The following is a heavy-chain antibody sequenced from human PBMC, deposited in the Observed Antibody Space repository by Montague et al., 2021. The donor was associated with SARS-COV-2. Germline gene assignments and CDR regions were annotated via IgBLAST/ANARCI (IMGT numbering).Heavy chain of an antibody. CDR1: GDSITNTYW. D-gene: IGHD1-26*01. Sequence: SETLSLTCAVSGDSITNTYWWTWVRQSPGKGLEWIGEVYHSGGTHCNPSLKSRVTVSLDKSKNQFSLNLSSVTAADTAVYYCARGRVDLGATGLKVVCDIWGQGTVVTVSS. J-gene: IGHJ3*02. V-gene: IGHV4-4*02. CDR2: VYHSGGT. CDR3: ARGRVDLGATGLKVVCDI.